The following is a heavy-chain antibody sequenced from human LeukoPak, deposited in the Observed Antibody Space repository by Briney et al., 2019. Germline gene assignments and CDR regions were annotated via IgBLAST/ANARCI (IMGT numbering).Heavy chain of an antibody. CDR3: ARVIAAVTSKGVLHY. D-gene: IGHD6-19*01. Sequence: ASVKVSCKASGYTFTGYYMHWARQAPGQGLEWIGRIDPNSGDANFAQKFQGRVTMTRDTSITTAYMELSRLRSDDTAVYYCARVIAAVTSKGVLHYWGQGTLVTVSS. CDR2: IDPNSGDA. V-gene: IGHV1-2*06. CDR1: GYTFTGYY. J-gene: IGHJ4*02.